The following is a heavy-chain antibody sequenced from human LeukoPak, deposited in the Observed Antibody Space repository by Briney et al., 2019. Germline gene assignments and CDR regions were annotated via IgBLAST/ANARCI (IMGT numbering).Heavy chain of an antibody. D-gene: IGHD1-26*01. J-gene: IGHJ4*02. CDR2: IYTTGTT. V-gene: IGHV4-4*07. CDR3: GRQGYTASYYFFDY. Sequence: KPSETLSLTCTVSSGSIRSYYWGWVRQPPGKGLEWIGRIYTTGTTQYNPSLKRRLTISVDTSNNEFSLNLRSMTAADPAVYYCGRQGYTASYYFFDYWSQGTLVAV. CDR1: SGSIRSYY.